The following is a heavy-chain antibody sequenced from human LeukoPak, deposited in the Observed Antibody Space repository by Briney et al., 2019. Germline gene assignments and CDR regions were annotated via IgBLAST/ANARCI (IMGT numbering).Heavy chain of an antibody. CDR2: INPKSGDT. D-gene: IGHD3-3*01. CDR1: GYSFTDYY. Sequence: ASVKVSCKPSGYSFTDYYINWVRQAPGQGLEWMGRINPKSGDTDYSRRFQGRVTMTRDTSISTVNMELSRLMSDDTAVYYCATGRITVFGAIIPAVDSWGQGTLIVVS. J-gene: IGHJ4*02. V-gene: IGHV1-2*02. CDR3: ATGRITVFGAIIPAVDS.